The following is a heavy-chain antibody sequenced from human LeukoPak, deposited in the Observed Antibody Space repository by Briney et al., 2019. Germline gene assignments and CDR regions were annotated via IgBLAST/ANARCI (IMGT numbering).Heavy chain of an antibody. CDR2: IYSGSST. D-gene: IGHD5-12*01. J-gene: IGHJ4*02. CDR1: GFTVSSNY. V-gene: IGHV3-66*01. Sequence: PGGSLRLSCAASGFTVSSNYMSWVRQAPGKGLEWVSVIYSGSSTYYADSVKGRFTISRDNSKNTLYLQMNSLRAEDTAVYYCARGVDIVATWVFDYWGQGTLVTVSS. CDR3: ARGVDIVATWVFDY.